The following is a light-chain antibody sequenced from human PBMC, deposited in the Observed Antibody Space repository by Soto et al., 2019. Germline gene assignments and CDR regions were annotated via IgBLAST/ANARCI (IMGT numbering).Light chain of an antibody. CDR1: QSISSW. CDR3: QQYNSYPWT. CDR2: DAS. V-gene: IGKV1-5*01. J-gene: IGKJ1*01. Sequence: DIQMTQSPSTLSASVGDRVTITCRASQSISSWLAWYQQKPGKAPKLLIYDASSLESGVPSRFSGSGSGTEFTLITSSLQPDDFATYYCQQYNSYPWTFGQGTKVEIK.